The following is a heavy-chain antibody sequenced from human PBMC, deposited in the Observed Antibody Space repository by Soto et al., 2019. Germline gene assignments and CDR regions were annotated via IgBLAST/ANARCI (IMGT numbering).Heavy chain of an antibody. CDR3: TRGELPNYDFEY. CDR2: INPSGGST. V-gene: IGHV1-46*03. D-gene: IGHD3-16*01. Sequence: QVQLLQSGAEVKKPGASVKVSCKASGYSFTNYYMHWVRQAPGQGLEWMGIINPSGGSTIYTPKFQGRVTMTRETSTSTVYMELSSLRSEDTALYYCTRGELPNYDFEYWGQGALVTVSS. J-gene: IGHJ4*02. CDR1: GYSFTNYY.